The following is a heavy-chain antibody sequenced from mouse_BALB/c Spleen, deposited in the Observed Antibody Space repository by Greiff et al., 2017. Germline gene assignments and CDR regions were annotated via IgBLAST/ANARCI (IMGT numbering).Heavy chain of an antibody. V-gene: IGHV5-17*02. Sequence: EVMLVESGGGLVQPGGSRKLSCAASGFTFSSFGMHWVRQAPEKGLEWVAYISSGSSTIYYADTVKGRFTISRDNPKNTLFLQMTSLRSEDTAMYYCARSPSMRYFDVWGAGTTVTVSS. J-gene: IGHJ1*01. CDR3: ARSPSMRYFDV. CDR1: GFTFSSFG. CDR2: ISSGSSTI. D-gene: IGHD2-10*02.